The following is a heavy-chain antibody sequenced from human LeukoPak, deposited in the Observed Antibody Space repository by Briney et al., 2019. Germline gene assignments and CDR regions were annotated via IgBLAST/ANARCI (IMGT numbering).Heavy chain of an antibody. V-gene: IGHV3-74*01. D-gene: IGHD4-23*01. J-gene: IGHJ4*02. CDR1: GFTFSSYW. Sequence: SGGSLRLSCAASGFTFSSYWMNGVRQAPGKGLVWVLRIASDGGSTTYADSVKGRFSISRDNAKNTLYLQMNSLRVEDTAVYYCARGRPHGNDYWGQGTLVTVSS. CDR3: ARGRPHGNDY. CDR2: IASDGGST.